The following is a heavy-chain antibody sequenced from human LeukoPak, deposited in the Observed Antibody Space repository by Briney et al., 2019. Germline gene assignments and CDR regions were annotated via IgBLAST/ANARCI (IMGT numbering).Heavy chain of an antibody. J-gene: IGHJ4*02. CDR2: IYYSGST. Sequence: PSETLSLTCTVSGGSISSSSYYWGWIHQPPGKGLEWIGSIYYSGSTYYNPSLKSRVTISVDTSKNQFSLKLSSVTAADTAVYYCARHTVLAVRFDYWGQGTLVTVSS. V-gene: IGHV4-39*01. D-gene: IGHD4-17*01. CDR1: GGSISSSSYY. CDR3: ARHTVLAVRFDY.